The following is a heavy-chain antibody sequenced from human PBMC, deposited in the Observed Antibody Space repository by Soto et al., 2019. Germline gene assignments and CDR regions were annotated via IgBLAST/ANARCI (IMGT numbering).Heavy chain of an antibody. CDR1: GFTFSSYS. J-gene: IGHJ3*02. Sequence: GGSLRLSCAASGFTFSSYSMNWVRQAPGKGLEWVSSISSSSSYIYYADSVKGRFTISRDNAKNSLYLQMNSLRAEDTAVYYCARGGYGDYEGDAFDSWGQGTMVTVSS. V-gene: IGHV3-21*01. D-gene: IGHD4-17*01. CDR2: ISSSSSYI. CDR3: ARGGYGDYEGDAFDS.